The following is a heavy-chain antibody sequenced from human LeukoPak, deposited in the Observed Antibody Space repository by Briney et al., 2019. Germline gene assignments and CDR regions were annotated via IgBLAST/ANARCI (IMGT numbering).Heavy chain of an antibody. CDR1: GGTFSSYA. V-gene: IGHV1-69*04. CDR3: ARGGGYSYGFYYYYGMDV. J-gene: IGHJ6*02. CDR2: IIPILGIA. D-gene: IGHD5-18*01. Sequence: GASVKVSCKASGGTFSSYAISWVRQAPGQGLEWMGRIIPILGIANYAQKFQGRVTITADKSTSTAYMELSSLRSEDTAVYYCARGGGYSYGFYYYYGMDVWGQGTTVTVSS.